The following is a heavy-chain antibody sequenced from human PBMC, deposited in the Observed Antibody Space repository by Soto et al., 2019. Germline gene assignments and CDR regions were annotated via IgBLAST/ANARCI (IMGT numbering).Heavy chain of an antibody. J-gene: IGHJ4*02. Sequence: QVQLVESEGGVVQPERSLTLSCAASGFTFSSYGMHWVRQAPGKGLEWVAVIWHDGMNKYYADSVRGRFTISRDNSKNTLYLQMNSLRAEDTAVYYCARDRGSDDPIDYWGQGTLVTVSS. CDR1: GFTFSSYG. D-gene: IGHD3-10*01. V-gene: IGHV3-33*01. CDR3: ARDRGSDDPIDY. CDR2: IWHDGMNK.